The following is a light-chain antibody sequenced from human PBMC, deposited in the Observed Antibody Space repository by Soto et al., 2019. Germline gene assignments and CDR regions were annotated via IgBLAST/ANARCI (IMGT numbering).Light chain of an antibody. CDR1: QSIASY. Sequence: DIVFTQTPATLSLSPGERATLSCRASQSIASYLNWYQHRPGQAPRLLIYDSFNRATGIPARFSGSGSGTDFTFTISSLEPEDFAVYYCQQRASWPITFGPGTKVDIK. CDR3: QQRASWPIT. V-gene: IGKV3-11*01. J-gene: IGKJ3*01. CDR2: DSF.